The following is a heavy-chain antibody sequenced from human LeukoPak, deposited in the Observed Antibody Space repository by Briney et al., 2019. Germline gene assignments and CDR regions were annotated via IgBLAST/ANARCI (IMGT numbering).Heavy chain of an antibody. CDR2: IYHSGST. V-gene: IGHV4-38-2*02. J-gene: IGHJ5*02. CDR1: GYSISSGYY. CDR3: ARQEIGLRSFDP. D-gene: IGHD3/OR15-3a*01. Sequence: SETLSLTCTVSGYSISSGYYWAWIRQPPGKGLEWIGSIYHSGSTYYNPSLKSRVTISVDTSKNQFSLKLSSVIAADTAVYYCARQEIGLRSFDPWGQGTLVTVSS.